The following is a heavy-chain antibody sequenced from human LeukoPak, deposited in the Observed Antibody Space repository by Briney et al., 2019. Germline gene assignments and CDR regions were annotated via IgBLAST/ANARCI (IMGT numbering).Heavy chain of an antibody. D-gene: IGHD3-10*01. J-gene: IGHJ6*02. CDR2: IYPDDSYT. Sequence: GAPLKISCKGSGSRFVNSWIGGGRQLPGKGLEWRGIIYPDDSYTIYSPSFEGQVPISADKSISTAYLQWSSLKASDTAMYYCARGAYGSGSSYNYYGMDVWGQGTTVTVSS. CDR3: ARGAYGSGSSYNYYGMDV. CDR1: GSRFVNSW. V-gene: IGHV5-51*01.